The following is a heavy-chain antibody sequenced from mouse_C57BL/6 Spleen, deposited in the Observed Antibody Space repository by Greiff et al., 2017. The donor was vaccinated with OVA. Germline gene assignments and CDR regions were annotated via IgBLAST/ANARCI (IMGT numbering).Heavy chain of an antibody. CDR1: GYAFSSYW. J-gene: IGHJ4*01. D-gene: IGHD2-1*01. V-gene: IGHV1-80*01. CDR2: IYPGDGDT. Sequence: LVESGAELVKPGASVKISCKASGYAFSSYWMNWVKQRPGKGLEWIGQIYPGDGDTNYNGKFKGKATLTADKSSSTAYMQLSSLTSEDSAVYFCASRYGNYEMDYWGQGTSVTVSS. CDR3: ASRYGNYEMDY.